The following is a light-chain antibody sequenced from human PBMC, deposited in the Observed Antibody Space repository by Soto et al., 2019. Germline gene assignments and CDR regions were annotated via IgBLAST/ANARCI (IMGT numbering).Light chain of an antibody. J-gene: IGLJ3*02. V-gene: IGLV1-40*01. CDR1: SSNIGAGYD. CDR3: QSYDSSLSALV. CDR2: YNT. Sequence: QPVLTQPPSVSGAPGQRVTISCTGSSSNIGAGYDVHWYQQLPETAPKLLIYYNTNRPSGVPDRFSGSKSGTSASLAITGLQAEDEADYYCQSYDSSLSALVFGGGTKLTVL.